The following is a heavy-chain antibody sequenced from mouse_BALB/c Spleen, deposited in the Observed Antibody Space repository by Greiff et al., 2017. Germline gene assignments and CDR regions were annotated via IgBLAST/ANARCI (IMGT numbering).Heavy chain of an antibody. J-gene: IGHJ1*01. CDR1: GFAFSSYE. V-gene: IGHV5-12-1*01. CDR2: ISSGGGST. Sequence: EVQLVESGGGLVKPGGSLKLSCAASGFAFSSYEMSWVRQTPEKRLEWVAYISSGGGSTYYPDTVKGRFTISRDNAKTTLYLQMSSLKSEDTAMYYCARQRFYYGKPHWYFDVWGAGTTVTVSS. D-gene: IGHD2-1*01. CDR3: ARQRFYYGKPHWYFDV.